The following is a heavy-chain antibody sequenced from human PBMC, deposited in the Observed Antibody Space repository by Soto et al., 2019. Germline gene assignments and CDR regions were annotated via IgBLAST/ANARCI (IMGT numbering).Heavy chain of an antibody. D-gene: IGHD3-16*01. CDR2: MQHTGNT. CDR1: GASIRSYH. Sequence: QVQLQESGPGLVKPSETLSLTCAVSGASIRSYHWSWIRQPAGKGLEWIGRMQHTGNTNYNPSLKRRVTMAVDTSKNQISLKMTSXXXXDTAVYFSAKDVSSRRRFDPWGQGILVIVSS. V-gene: IGHV4-4*07. CDR3: AKDVSSRRRFDP. J-gene: IGHJ5*02.